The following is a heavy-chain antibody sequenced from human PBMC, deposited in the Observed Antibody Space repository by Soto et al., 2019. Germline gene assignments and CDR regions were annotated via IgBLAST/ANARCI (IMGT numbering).Heavy chain of an antibody. Sequence: ASMKVSCKASGYTFTSYDINWVRQATGQGLERMGWMNPNSGNTGYAQKFQGRVTMTRNTSISTAYMELSSLRSEDTAVYYCARGRAARSYYYYYMDVWGKGTTVTVSS. CDR2: MNPNSGNT. CDR3: ARGRAARSYYYYYMDV. D-gene: IGHD6-25*01. CDR1: GYTFTSYD. J-gene: IGHJ6*03. V-gene: IGHV1-8*01.